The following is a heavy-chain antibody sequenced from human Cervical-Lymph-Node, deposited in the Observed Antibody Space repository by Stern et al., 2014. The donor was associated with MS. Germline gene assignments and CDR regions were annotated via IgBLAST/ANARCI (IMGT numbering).Heavy chain of an antibody. CDR2: IYYTGST. CDR3: ARGYTYDLFSPPNWFDP. J-gene: IGHJ5*02. D-gene: IGHD3/OR15-3a*01. Sequence: QVQLQESGPRLVKPSETLSLTCTVSGGSVNSGDFYYNWIRQPPGKGLEWIGNIYYTGSTNYNPSLKSRVTISLDTSKNQFSLKLTSVTAADTAVYYCARGYTYDLFSPPNWFDPWGQGTLVTVSS. CDR1: GGSVNSGDFY. V-gene: IGHV4-61*08.